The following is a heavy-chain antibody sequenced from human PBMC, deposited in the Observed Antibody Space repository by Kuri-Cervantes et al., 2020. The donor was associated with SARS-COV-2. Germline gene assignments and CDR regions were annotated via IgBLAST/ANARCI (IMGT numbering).Heavy chain of an antibody. J-gene: IGHJ4*02. CDR2: IYYSGST. D-gene: IGHD4-11*01. Sequence: SETLSLTCTVSGGSISSSSYYWGWIRQPPGKGLEWIGSIYYSGSTYYNPSLKSRVTISVDTSKNQFSLKLSSVTAADTAVYNCARLTTSYFDYWGQGTLVTVSS. CDR3: ARLTTSYFDY. CDR1: GGSISSSSYY. V-gene: IGHV4-39*01.